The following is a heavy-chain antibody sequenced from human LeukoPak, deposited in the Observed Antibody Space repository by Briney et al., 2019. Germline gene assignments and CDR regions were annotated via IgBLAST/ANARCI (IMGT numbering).Heavy chain of an antibody. Sequence: SETLSLTCTVSGGSISGYYWNWIRQPPGKGLEWIGYIYYSGITNYNPSLKSRVTISIDTSKNQFSLKLSSVTAADTAVYYCAVLLGYDIPLSYWGQGTLVTVSS. CDR3: AVLLGYDIPLSY. CDR2: IYYSGIT. D-gene: IGHD3-9*01. V-gene: IGHV4-59*12. CDR1: GGSISGYY. J-gene: IGHJ4*02.